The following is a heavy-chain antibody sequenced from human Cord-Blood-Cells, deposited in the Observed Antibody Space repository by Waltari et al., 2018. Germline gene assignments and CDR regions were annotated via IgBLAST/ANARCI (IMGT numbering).Heavy chain of an antibody. CDR1: GFTFSSYE. CDR2: ISSSGSTI. Sequence: EVQLVESGGGLVQPGGSLRPSCAASGFTFSSYEMNWVRQAPGKGLEWVSYISSSGSTIYYADSVKGRVTISRDNAKNSLYLQMNSLRAEDTAVYYCASWGVTGTTDYWGQGTLVTVSS. CDR3: ASWGVTGTTDY. D-gene: IGHD1-20*01. V-gene: IGHV3-48*03. J-gene: IGHJ4*02.